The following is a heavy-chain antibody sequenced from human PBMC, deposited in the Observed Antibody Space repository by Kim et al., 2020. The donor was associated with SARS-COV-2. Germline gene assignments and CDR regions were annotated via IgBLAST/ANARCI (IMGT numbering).Heavy chain of an antibody. CDR2: IYPGDSDT. D-gene: IGHD1-26*01. V-gene: IGHV5-51*03. CDR3: ARRRREYSGSYGGGWFDP. CDR1: GYSFTSYW. Sequence: GESLKISCKGSGYSFTSYWIGWVRQMPGKGLEWMGIIYPGDSDTRYSPSFQGQVTISADKSISTAYLQWSSLKASDTAMYYCARRRREYSGSYGGGWFDPWGQGTLVTVSS. J-gene: IGHJ5*02.